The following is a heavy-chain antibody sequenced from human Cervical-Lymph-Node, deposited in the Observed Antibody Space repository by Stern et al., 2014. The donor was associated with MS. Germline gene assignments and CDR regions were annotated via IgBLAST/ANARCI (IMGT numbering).Heavy chain of an antibody. Sequence: QVQLVQSGGGLVQPGRSLRLSCAASGFVFRRYALHWVRQAPGKGLEWVAISSYDGRDKYNTGSVKGRFTVSRDNSNNTVDLEMNSLRLEDTAVYYCAKGGSGSYLDWGQGSLVTVSS. CDR2: SSYDGRDK. CDR1: GFVFRRYA. V-gene: IGHV3-30*04. J-gene: IGHJ4*02. D-gene: IGHD1-26*01. CDR3: AKGGSGSYLD.